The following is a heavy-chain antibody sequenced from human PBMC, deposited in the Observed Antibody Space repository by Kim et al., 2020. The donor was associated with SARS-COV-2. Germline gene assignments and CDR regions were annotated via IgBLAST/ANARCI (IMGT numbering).Heavy chain of an antibody. J-gene: IGHJ6*03. CDR3: ARDRIGPSPPLEWLLGRGPVYYMDV. D-gene: IGHD3-3*01. CDR2: IIPILGIA. Sequence: SVKVSCKASGGTFSSYAISWVRQAPGQGLEWMGRIIPILGIANYAQKFQGRVTITADKSTSTAYMELSSLRSEDTAVYYCARDRIGPSPPLEWLLGRGPVYYMDVWGKGTTVTVSS. CDR1: GGTFSSYA. V-gene: IGHV1-69*04.